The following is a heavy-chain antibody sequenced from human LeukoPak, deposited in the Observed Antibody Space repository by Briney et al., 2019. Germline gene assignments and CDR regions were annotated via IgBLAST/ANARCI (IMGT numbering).Heavy chain of an antibody. Sequence: SETLSLTCTVSGGSISSYYWSWIRQPPGKGLEWIGYIYYSGSTNYNPSLKSRVTISADTSKNQFSLKLSSVTAADTAVYYCARVAGYSSGWSNGGNWFDPWGQGTLVTVSS. D-gene: IGHD6-19*01. J-gene: IGHJ5*02. CDR3: ARVAGYSSGWSNGGNWFDP. CDR1: GGSISSYY. V-gene: IGHV4-59*01. CDR2: IYYSGST.